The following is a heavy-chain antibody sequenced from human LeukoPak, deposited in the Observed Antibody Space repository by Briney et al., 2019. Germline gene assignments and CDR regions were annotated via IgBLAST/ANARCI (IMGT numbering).Heavy chain of an antibody. J-gene: IGHJ4*02. CDR2: ISSNGGST. CDR3: VKGSSGWYSGTDY. D-gene: IGHD6-19*01. V-gene: IGHV3-64D*06. Sequence: PGGSLRLSCSASGFTFSSYAMHWVRQAPGKGLEYVSDISSNGGSTYYADSVKGRFTISRDNSKNTLYLQMSSLRAEDTAVYYCVKGSSGWYSGTDYWGQGTLVTVSS. CDR1: GFTFSSYA.